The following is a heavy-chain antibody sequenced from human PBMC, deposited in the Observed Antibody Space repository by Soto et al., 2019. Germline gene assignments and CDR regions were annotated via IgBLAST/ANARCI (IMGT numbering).Heavy chain of an antibody. J-gene: IGHJ4*02. CDR3: ARGLPYNWNDFDY. CDR1: GGSISSSSYY. V-gene: IGHV4-39*01. D-gene: IGHD1-1*01. CDR2: IYYSGST. Sequence: SETLSLTCTVSGGSISSSSYYWGWIRQPPGKGLEWIGSIYYSGSTYYNPSLKSRVTISVDTSKNQFSLKLSSVTAADTAVYYCARGLPYNWNDFDYWGQGTLVTVSS.